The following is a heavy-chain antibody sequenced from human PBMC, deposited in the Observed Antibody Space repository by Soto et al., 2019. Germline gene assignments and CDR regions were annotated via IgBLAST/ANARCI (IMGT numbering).Heavy chain of an antibody. CDR1: GYTFTSYY. D-gene: IGHD2-2*01. V-gene: IGHV1-46*01. J-gene: IGHJ4*02. CDR3: ATLGYCSSPSCGNFDY. Sequence: ASVKVSCKASGYTFTSYYMHWVRQAPGQGLEWMGIINPSGGSTSYAQKFQGRVTMTRDTSTSTVYMELSSLRSEDTAVYYCATLGYCSSPSCGNFDYWGQGTLVTVSS. CDR2: INPSGGST.